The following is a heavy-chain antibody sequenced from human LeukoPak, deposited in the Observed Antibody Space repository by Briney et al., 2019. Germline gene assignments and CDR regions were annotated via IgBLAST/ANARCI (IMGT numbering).Heavy chain of an antibody. V-gene: IGHV3-33*01. CDR2: IWYDGSNK. CDR1: GFTFSSYG. D-gene: IGHD4-17*01. Sequence: GGSLRLSCAASGFTFSSYGMHWVRQAPGKGLGWVAVIWYDGSNKYYADSVKGRFTISRDNSKNTLYLQMNSLRAEDTAVYYCARNTVMTTVTTGYGMDVWGQGTTVTVSS. J-gene: IGHJ6*02. CDR3: ARNTVMTTVTTGYGMDV.